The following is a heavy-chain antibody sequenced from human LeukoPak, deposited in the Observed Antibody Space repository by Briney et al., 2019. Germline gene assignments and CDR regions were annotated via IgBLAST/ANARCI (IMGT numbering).Heavy chain of an antibody. Sequence: PSETLSLTCTVSGYSISSGYYWGWIRQPPGKGLEWIGSIYHSGSTYYNPSLRSRATISVDKPNNQFSLNLKFVTAADTAVYYCARDGGGIDYWGQGLLVTVSS. CDR2: IYHSGST. V-gene: IGHV4-38-2*02. CDR3: ARDGGGIDY. D-gene: IGHD1-1*01. J-gene: IGHJ4*02. CDR1: GYSISSGYY.